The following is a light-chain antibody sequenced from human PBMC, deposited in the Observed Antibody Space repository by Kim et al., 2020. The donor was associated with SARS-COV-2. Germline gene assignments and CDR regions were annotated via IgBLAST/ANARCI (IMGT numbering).Light chain of an antibody. CDR3: QQYVDSPYS. J-gene: IGKJ2*01. V-gene: IGKV3-20*01. CDR1: QTVTANY. Sequence: ENVLTQSPGTLSLSPGERAILSCRASQTVTANYLAWYQQKPGQAPRLLIYAASSRATGIPERFSGSGSGADFTLTISRLEPEDFAVYYCQQYVDSPYSFGQGTKLEI. CDR2: AAS.